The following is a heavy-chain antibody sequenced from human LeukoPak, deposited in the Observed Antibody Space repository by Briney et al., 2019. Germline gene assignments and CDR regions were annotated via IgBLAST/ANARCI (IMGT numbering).Heavy chain of an antibody. CDR2: LNDSGSTK. D-gene: IGHD6-19*01. CDR3: AKGVYSGGWSYFDC. Sequence: GGSLRLSCAASGFSFSNSAMSWVRQAPGKGLEWVAALNDSGSTKYYADSVNGRFTISRDNSKSTLYLQMNSLRAEDTAVYDCAKGVYSGGWSYFDCWGHGTMVTVSS. V-gene: IGHV3-23*01. J-gene: IGHJ4*01. CDR1: GFSFSNSA.